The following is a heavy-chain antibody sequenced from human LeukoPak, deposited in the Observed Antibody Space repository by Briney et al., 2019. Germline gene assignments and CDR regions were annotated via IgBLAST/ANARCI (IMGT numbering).Heavy chain of an antibody. V-gene: IGHV1-69*05. J-gene: IGHJ4*02. D-gene: IGHD3-10*01. CDR3: ARAHLSGYFDY. CDR1: GGTFSSYA. CDR2: IIPIFGTA. Sequence: SVKVSCKASGGTFSSYAISWVRQAPGQGLEWMGGIIPIFGTANYAQKFQGRVTMTRDMSTSTVYMDLISLRSEDTAVYYCARAHLSGYFDYWGQGTLVTVSS.